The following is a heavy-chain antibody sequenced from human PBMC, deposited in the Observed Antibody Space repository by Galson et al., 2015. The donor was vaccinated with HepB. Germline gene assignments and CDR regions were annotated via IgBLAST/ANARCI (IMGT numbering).Heavy chain of an antibody. CDR3: ASRGYSYGPPSGYFDY. Sequence: SLRLSCAASGFTFSSYSMNWVRQAPGKGLEWVSSISSSSSYIYYADSVKGRFTISRDNAKNSLYLQMNSLRAEDTAVYYCASRGYSYGPPSGYFDYWGQGTLVTVSS. D-gene: IGHD5-18*01. CDR2: ISSSSSYI. V-gene: IGHV3-21*01. CDR1: GFTFSSYS. J-gene: IGHJ4*02.